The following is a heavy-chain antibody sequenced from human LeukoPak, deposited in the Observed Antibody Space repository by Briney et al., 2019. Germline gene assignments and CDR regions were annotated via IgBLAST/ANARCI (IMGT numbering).Heavy chain of an antibody. Sequence: ASVKVSCKASGYTFTSYYMHWVRQAPGQGLEWMGIINPSGGSTSYAQKFQGRVTMTRDTSTSTVYMELSSLRSEDTAVYYCARDDVVVVAARSGAFDIWGQGTMVTVSS. CDR1: GYTFTSYY. CDR3: ARDDVVVVAARSGAFDI. V-gene: IGHV1-46*01. D-gene: IGHD2-15*01. J-gene: IGHJ3*02. CDR2: INPSGGST.